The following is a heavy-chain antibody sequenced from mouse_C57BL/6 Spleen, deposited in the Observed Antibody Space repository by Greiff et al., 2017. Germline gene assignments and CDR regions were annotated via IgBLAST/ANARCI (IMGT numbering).Heavy chain of an antibody. CDR3: AREKYSKGAMDY. CDR1: GYTFTSYW. Sequence: QVQLKQPGAELVKPGASVKLSCKASGYTFTSYWMPWVKQRPGQGLEWIGMIHPNSGSTNYNEKFKSKATLTVDKASSTAYMQLSSLTSEDSAVYYCAREKYSKGAMDYWGQGTSVTVSS. J-gene: IGHJ4*01. D-gene: IGHD2-5*01. CDR2: IHPNSGST. V-gene: IGHV1-64*01.